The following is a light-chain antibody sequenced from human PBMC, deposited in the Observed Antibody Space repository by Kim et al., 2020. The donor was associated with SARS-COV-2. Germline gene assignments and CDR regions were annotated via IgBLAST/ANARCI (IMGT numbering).Light chain of an antibody. CDR1: SSDVGGYNY. J-gene: IGLJ2*01. CDR2: DVS. CDR3: CSYAGSYVV. Sequence: PGQSVTISCTGTSSDVGGYNYVSWYQQHPGKAPKLMIYDVSKRPSGVPDCFSGSKSGNTASLTISGLQAEDEADYYCCSYAGSYVVFGGGTQLTVL. V-gene: IGLV2-11*01.